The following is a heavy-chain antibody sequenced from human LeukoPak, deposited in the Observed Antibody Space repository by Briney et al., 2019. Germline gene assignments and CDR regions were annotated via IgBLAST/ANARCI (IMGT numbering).Heavy chain of an antibody. D-gene: IGHD3-9*01. J-gene: IGHJ4*02. Sequence: SETLSLTCAVSGGSISSGGYSWSWIRQPPGKGLEWIGYIYHSGSTYYNPSLKSRVTISVDRSKNQFSLKLSSVTAADTAVFYCARRYLTYFDYWGQGTLVTVSS. CDR2: IYHSGST. CDR1: GGSISSGGYS. V-gene: IGHV4-30-2*01. CDR3: ARRYLTYFDY.